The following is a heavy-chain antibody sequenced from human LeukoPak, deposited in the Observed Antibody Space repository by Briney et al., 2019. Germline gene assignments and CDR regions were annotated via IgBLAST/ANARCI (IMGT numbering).Heavy chain of an antibody. V-gene: IGHV3-30*18. J-gene: IGHJ4*02. CDR1: GFTVSSYA. CDR2: ISYDGSNK. D-gene: IGHD5-18*01. Sequence: GGSLRLSCAASGFTVSSYAMSWVRQAPGKGLEWVAVISYDGSNKYYADSVKGRFTISRDNSKNTLYLQMNSLRAEDTAVYYCAKDKVDTAMDYWGQGTLVTVSS. CDR3: AKDKVDTAMDY.